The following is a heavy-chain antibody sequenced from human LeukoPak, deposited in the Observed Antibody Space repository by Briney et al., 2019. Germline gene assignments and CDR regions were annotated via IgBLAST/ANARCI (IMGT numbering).Heavy chain of an antibody. CDR1: GYTFTSYG. D-gene: IGHD3-10*01. Sequence: ASVKVSCKASGYTFTSYGISWVRQAPGQGLEWMGWISAYNGNTNYAQKLQGRVTMTTDTSTCTAYMELRSLRSDDTAVYYCARVGYYGSGSYYFLNAFDIWGQGTMVTVSS. CDR2: ISAYNGNT. V-gene: IGHV1-18*01. J-gene: IGHJ3*02. CDR3: ARVGYYGSGSYYFLNAFDI.